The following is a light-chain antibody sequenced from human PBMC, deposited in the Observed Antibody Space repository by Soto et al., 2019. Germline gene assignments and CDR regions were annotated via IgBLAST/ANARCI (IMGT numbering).Light chain of an antibody. CDR3: SSYTASRTK. CDR2: AGS. J-gene: IGLJ2*01. CDR1: NSDNGTYIY. Sequence: QSALTQPASVSGSPGQSITISCTGTNSDNGTYIYVSWYQQHPGKAPKLLIYAGSNRPSGVSNRFSGSKSGNTASLTISDLQAEDEADYYCSSYTASRTKFGGGTKLTVL. V-gene: IGLV2-14*01.